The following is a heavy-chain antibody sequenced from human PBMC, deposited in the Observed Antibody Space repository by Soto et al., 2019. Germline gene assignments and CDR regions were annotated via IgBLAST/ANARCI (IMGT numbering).Heavy chain of an antibody. Sequence: LRLSCAASGCTFSTYWVDWVRQAPGEGLVWLSRITAAGTSTSSADSVKGRFTISRDNAKNTLYLQMNSLRAEDTAMYYCARGDPTYFDYWGQGILVTVSS. J-gene: IGHJ4*02. D-gene: IGHD1-26*01. V-gene: IGHV3-74*01. CDR1: GCTFSTYW. CDR3: ARGDPTYFDY. CDR2: ITAAGTST.